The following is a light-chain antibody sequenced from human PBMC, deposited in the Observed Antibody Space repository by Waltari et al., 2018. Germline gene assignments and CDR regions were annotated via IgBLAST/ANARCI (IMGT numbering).Light chain of an antibody. CDR3: QQYGGPTFT. Sequence: EIVLTQSPGTLSLSPGERVTLSCRASQSVSSSYLAWYQQKPGQAPRLLIYGASSRATGIPDRFSGSGSGTDFTLTISRLEPEDFAVYYCQQYGGPTFTFGPGTKVDMK. J-gene: IGKJ3*01. V-gene: IGKV3-20*01. CDR1: QSVSSSY. CDR2: GAS.